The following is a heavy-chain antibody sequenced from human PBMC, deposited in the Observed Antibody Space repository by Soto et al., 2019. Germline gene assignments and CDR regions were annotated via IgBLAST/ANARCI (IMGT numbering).Heavy chain of an antibody. CDR1: GFTFSSYS. V-gene: IGHV3-48*01. Sequence: PGGSLRLSCAVSGFTFSSYSMNWVRQAPGKGLEWVSYISSSSSTIYYADSVKGRFTISRDNSKNTLYLQMNSLRAEDTAVYYCAKDQGSSWYEIDYWGQGTLVTVSS. CDR2: ISSSSSTI. CDR3: AKDQGSSWYEIDY. J-gene: IGHJ4*02. D-gene: IGHD6-13*01.